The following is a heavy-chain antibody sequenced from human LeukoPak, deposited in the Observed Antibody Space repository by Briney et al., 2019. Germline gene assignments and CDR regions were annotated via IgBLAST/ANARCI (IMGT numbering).Heavy chain of an antibody. Sequence: PGGSLRLSWAASGLTFSSYAMSWVRQAPGKGRGWVSAIIGSGGSTYYADSVKGRFPISRDNSKNTLYLQMNSLRAEDTAVYYCAKALPTARVTSGPGLDYWGQGTLVTVSS. V-gene: IGHV3-23*01. CDR2: IIGSGGST. CDR1: GLTFSSYA. J-gene: IGHJ4*02. CDR3: AKALPTARVTSGPGLDY. D-gene: IGHD5-18*01.